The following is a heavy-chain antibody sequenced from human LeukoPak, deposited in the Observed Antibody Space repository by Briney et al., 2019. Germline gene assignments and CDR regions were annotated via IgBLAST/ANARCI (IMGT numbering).Heavy chain of an antibody. CDR2: ISYSGRT. CDR1: GDSICGIPYY. J-gene: IGHJ4*02. Sequence: NTSETLSLTCTVSGDSICGIPYYWTWVRQPPGKGLEWVSSISYSGRTYYKPSLKSLVTISVDTANNQFSLKLNSVTAAVTAVYYCAPGNSGYYFVWGQESLVTVSS. V-gene: IGHV4-39*07. CDR3: APGNSGYYFV. D-gene: IGHD3-22*01.